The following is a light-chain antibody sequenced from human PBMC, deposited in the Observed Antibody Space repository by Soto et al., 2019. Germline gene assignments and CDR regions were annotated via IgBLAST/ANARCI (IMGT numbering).Light chain of an antibody. CDR1: SSDVGGYDY. J-gene: IGLJ1*01. Sequence: QSVLTQPASVSGSPGQSITISCTGTSSDVGGYDYVSWYQQHPGTAPRLIIFEVTNRPSGVSNHFSDSKSGNTASLTISGLQAEDEADYYCTSYTSSSTQVFGTGTKVTVL. V-gene: IGLV2-14*01. CDR3: TSYTSSSTQV. CDR2: EVT.